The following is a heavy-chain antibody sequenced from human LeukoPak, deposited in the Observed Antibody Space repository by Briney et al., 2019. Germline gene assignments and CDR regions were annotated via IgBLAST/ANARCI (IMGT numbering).Heavy chain of an antibody. CDR2: INQSGRT. D-gene: IGHD5-24*01. CDR3: AVRDGNGTSSGDT. J-gene: IGHJ5*02. CDR1: GGSFRNYY. V-gene: IGHV4-34*01. Sequence: PSETLSLTCGFYGGSFRNYYWSCIRQSPGKGLEWIGEINQSGRTNYNPSLKTRLTISVDTAKNLFSLNLTSMTAADTATYYCAVRDGNGTSSGDTWGKGTLVTVSS.